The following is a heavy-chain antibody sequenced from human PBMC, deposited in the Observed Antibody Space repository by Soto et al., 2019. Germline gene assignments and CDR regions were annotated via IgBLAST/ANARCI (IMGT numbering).Heavy chain of an antibody. CDR2: ISSSSNYR. Sequence: PGGSLRLSCAASGFTFSNYSMIWVRQAPGKGLEWVSSISSSSNYRHYADSVKGRFTISRDNAKNSLFLQMNSLRAEDTAVYYCAKGFTWLPNDYWGQGTLVTVSS. V-gene: IGHV3-21*01. D-gene: IGHD6-19*01. J-gene: IGHJ4*02. CDR3: AKGFTWLPNDY. CDR1: GFTFSNYS.